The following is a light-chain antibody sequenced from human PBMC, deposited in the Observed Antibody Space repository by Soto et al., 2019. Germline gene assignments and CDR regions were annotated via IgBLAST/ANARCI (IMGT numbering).Light chain of an antibody. CDR1: QSISSW. Sequence: DIQMTQSPSTLSASVGDRVTITCRSSQSISSWLAWYQQKPGKAPKLLIYDASSLESGVPSRFSGSGSGTEFTLTISSLQPDDFATYYCQQDDTYPWTFGHGTKVEIK. V-gene: IGKV1-5*01. J-gene: IGKJ1*01. CDR2: DAS. CDR3: QQDDTYPWT.